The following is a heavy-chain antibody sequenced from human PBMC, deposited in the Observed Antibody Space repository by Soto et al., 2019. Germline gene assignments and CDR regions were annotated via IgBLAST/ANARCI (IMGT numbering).Heavy chain of an antibody. CDR1: GFTVTGNY. CDR2: IYSGGST. J-gene: IGHJ5*02. Sequence: PGGSLRLSCAASGFTVTGNYMNWVRQAPGKGLEWVSVIYSGGSTYYADSVKGRFTISRDNSKNTLYLQMNSLRAEDTAVYYCSILLWEHYDSSGSFDWFVPWGDGTLVTVSS. D-gene: IGHD3-22*01. V-gene: IGHV3-53*01. CDR3: SILLWEHYDSSGSFDWFVP.